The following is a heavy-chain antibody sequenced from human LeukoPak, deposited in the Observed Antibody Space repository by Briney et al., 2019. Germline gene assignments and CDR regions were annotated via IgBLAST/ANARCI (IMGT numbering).Heavy chain of an antibody. CDR3: ARRVHYYGSGSYPGMDV. V-gene: IGHV5-10-1*01. Sequence: GESLKISCKGSGYSFTSYWISWVRQMPGKGLEWMGRIDPSDSYTNYSPSFQGHVTISADKSISTAYLQWSSLKASDTATYYCARRVHYYGSGSYPGMDVWGQGTTVTVSS. D-gene: IGHD3-10*01. CDR2: IDPSDSYT. J-gene: IGHJ6*02. CDR1: GYSFTSYW.